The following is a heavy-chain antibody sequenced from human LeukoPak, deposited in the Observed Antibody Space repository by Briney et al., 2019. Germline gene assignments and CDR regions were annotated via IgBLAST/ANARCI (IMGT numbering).Heavy chain of an antibody. CDR3: ARGYSGYETFDY. D-gene: IGHD5-12*01. J-gene: IGHJ4*02. V-gene: IGHV1-46*01. CDR1: GYTLTELS. CDR2: INPSGGST. Sequence: VASVKVSCKVSGYTLTELSMHWLRQAPGQGLEWMGIINPSGGSTSYAQKFQGRVTMTRDTSTSTVYMELSSLRSEDTAVYYCARGYSGYETFDYWGQGTLVTVSS.